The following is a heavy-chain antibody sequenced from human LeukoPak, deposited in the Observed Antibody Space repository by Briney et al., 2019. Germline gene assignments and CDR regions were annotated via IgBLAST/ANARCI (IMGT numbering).Heavy chain of an antibody. CDR1: GGSISSSSYY. CDR2: IYYSGST. J-gene: IGHJ4*02. V-gene: IGHV4-39*07. CDR3: ARDGLSYGSGWLGVDY. D-gene: IGHD6-19*01. Sequence: SETLSLTCTVSGGSISSSSYYWGWIRQPPGKGLEWIGNIYYSGSTYYNSSLKSRVTISVDTSKNQFSLKLSSVTAADTAVYYCARDGLSYGSGWLGVDYWGQGTLVTVSS.